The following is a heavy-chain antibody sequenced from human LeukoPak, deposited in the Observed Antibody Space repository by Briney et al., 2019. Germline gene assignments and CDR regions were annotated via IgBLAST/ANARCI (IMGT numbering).Heavy chain of an antibody. J-gene: IGHJ4*02. CDR3: ARDKDSYGPAFDY. CDR1: GFIFSSYA. CDR2: ISYDGSNK. Sequence: GGSLRLSCAASGFIFSSYAMHWVRQAPGKGLEWVAVISYDGSNKYYADSVKGRFTISRDNSKNTLYLQMNSLRAEDTAVYYCARDKDSYGPAFDYWGQGTLVTVSS. V-gene: IGHV3-30*04. D-gene: IGHD5-18*01.